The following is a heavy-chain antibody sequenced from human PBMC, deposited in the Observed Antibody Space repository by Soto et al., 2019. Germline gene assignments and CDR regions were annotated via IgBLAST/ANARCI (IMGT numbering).Heavy chain of an antibody. Sequence: SETLSLTCAVYGGSFSGYYWSWIRQPPGKGLEWIGEINHSGSTNYNPSLKSRVTISVDTSKNQFSLKLSSVTAADTAVCYCARGRGQEQLGEFDYWGQGTLVTVSS. D-gene: IGHD6-6*01. CDR1: GGSFSGYY. CDR3: ARGRGQEQLGEFDY. CDR2: INHSGST. J-gene: IGHJ4*02. V-gene: IGHV4-34*01.